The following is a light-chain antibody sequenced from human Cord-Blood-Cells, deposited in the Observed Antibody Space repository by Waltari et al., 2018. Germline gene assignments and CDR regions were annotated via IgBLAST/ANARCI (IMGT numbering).Light chain of an antibody. CDR1: SSDVGGYNY. CDR2: DVS. J-gene: IGLJ3*02. Sequence: QSALTQPRSVSGSPGQSVTISCTGTSSDVGGYNYVSWYQQHPGKAPKLMIYDVSKRPSGVPDRCSGSKSVNTASLTISGLQAEDEADYYRCSYAGSYNWVFGGGTKLTVL. V-gene: IGLV2-11*01. CDR3: CSYAGSYNWV.